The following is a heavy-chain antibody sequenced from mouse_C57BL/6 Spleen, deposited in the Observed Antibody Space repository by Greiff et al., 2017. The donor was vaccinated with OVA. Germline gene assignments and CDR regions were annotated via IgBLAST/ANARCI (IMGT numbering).Heavy chain of an antibody. V-gene: IGHV1-53*01. J-gene: IGHJ4*01. CDR1: GYTFTSYW. D-gene: IGHD1-1*01. CDR2: INPSNGGT. CDR3: APTVVAPYYAMDY. Sequence: QVQLQQPGTELVKPGASVKLSCKASGYTFTSYWLHWMKQRPGQGLEWIGNINPSNGGTNYNEKFKSKATLTVDKSSSTAYMQLRSLTSEDSAVYYCAPTVVAPYYAMDYWGQGTSVTVSS.